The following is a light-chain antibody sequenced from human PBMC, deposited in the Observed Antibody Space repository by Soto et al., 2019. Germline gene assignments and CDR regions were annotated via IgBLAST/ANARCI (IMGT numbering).Light chain of an antibody. CDR2: SNN. Sequence: QSVLTQPPSASGTPGQRVTISCSGGSSNIGNYTVNWYQQLPGTAPKLLIYSNNQRPSGVPDRFSGSKSGTSASLAISGVQSEDEADYYCAARDDSLNVVVFGGGTKLTVL. V-gene: IGLV1-44*01. CDR1: SSNIGNYT. J-gene: IGLJ2*01. CDR3: AARDDSLNVVV.